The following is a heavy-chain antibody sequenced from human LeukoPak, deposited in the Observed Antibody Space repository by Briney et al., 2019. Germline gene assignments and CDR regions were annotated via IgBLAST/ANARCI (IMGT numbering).Heavy chain of an antibody. D-gene: IGHD3-22*01. CDR1: GFTFSSYA. CDR3: ARDYYDSSGYYYLPDY. V-gene: IGHV3-30*04. J-gene: IGHJ4*02. CDR2: ISYDGRKM. Sequence: PGRSLRLSCAASGFTFSSYAMHWVRQAPGKGLEWVAVISYDGRKMKYADSVKGRFTISRDNSKDTLSLHMNTLRTEDTAVYYCARDYYDSSGYYYLPDYWGQGTLVTVSS.